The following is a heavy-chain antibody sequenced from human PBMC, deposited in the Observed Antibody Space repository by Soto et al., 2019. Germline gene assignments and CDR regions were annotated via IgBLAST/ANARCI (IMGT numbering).Heavy chain of an antibody. J-gene: IGHJ3*02. CDR1: GYTFTNYY. D-gene: IGHD2-21*01. CDR3: ARDMYIAVVMGALAI. V-gene: IGHV1-46*01. Sequence: GASVKVSCKASGYTFTNYYMHWVRQAPGQGLEWMGIINPSGGSTSYAQKFQGRVTMTRDTSTSTVYMELSSLRSEDTAVYYCARDMYIAVVMGALAIWGQGTMVTVS. CDR2: INPSGGST.